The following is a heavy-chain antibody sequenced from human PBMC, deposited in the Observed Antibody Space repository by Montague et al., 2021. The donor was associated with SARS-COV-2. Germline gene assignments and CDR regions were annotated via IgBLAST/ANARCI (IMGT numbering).Heavy chain of an antibody. CDR3: ARGCSVGSCYPNPFST. CDR1: GGSISSGSYY. D-gene: IGHD2-15*01. J-gene: IGHJ5*02. CDR2: IYTSGST. V-gene: IGHV4-61*02. Sequence: TLSLTCTVSGGSISSGSYYWSWIRQPAGKGLEWIGRIYTSGSTNYNPSLKSRVTISVDTSKNQFSLKLSSVTAADTAVYYCARGCSVGSCYPNPFSTWGQGTLVTVSS.